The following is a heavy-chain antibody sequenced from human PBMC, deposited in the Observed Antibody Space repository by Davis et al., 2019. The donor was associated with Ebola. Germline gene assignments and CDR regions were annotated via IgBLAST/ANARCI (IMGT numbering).Heavy chain of an antibody. CDR2: ISAYNGNT. CDR1: GYMFTNYG. J-gene: IGHJ5*02. D-gene: IGHD6-13*01. CDR3: ARRIAAGWFDP. V-gene: IGHV1-18*04. Sequence: ASVKVSCKASGYMFTNYGISWVRQAPGQGLEWMGWISAYNGNTNYAQKLQGRVTMTTDTSTSTAYMELRSLRSDDTAVYYCARRIAAGWFDPWGQGTLVTVSS.